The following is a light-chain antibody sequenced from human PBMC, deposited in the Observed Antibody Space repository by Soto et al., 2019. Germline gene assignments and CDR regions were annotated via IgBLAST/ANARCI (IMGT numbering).Light chain of an antibody. CDR1: SSNIGNNY. CDR2: DDN. V-gene: IGLV1-51*01. J-gene: IGLJ1*01. CDR3: GTWDSSLSLTDV. Sequence: QSVLTQPPSVSAAPGQKVTISCSGSSSNIGNNYVSWYQQLPGTAPKLLISDDNKRSSGIPDRFSGSKSGTTATLDITGLQTGDEADYYCGTWDSSLSLTDVFGPGTKLTVL.